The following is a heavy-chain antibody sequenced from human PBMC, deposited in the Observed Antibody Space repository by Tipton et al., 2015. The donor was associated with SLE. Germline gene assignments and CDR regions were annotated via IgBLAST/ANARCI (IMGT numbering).Heavy chain of an antibody. CDR1: GDSVSSAPYFY. CDR3: ARRALRSGWHFDL. J-gene: IGHJ2*01. CDR2: VFHGGTT. Sequence: TLSLTCVVSGDSVSSAPYFYWAWIRQPPGKGLEWLGTVFHGGTTYYKASLRSRVTISLDTSQNQFSLELTSVTAADTAVYYCARRALRSGWHFDLWGRGTLVAVSS. V-gene: IGHV4-39*07.